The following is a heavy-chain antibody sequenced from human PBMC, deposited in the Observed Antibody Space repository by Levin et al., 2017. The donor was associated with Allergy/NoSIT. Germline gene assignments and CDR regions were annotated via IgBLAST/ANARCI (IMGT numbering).Heavy chain of an antibody. CDR3: ARGSRLSSIAARASGGGGY. J-gene: IGHJ4*02. D-gene: IGHD6-6*01. Sequence: SETLSLTCAVYGGSFSGYYWSWIRQPPGKGLEWIGEINHSGSTNYNPSLKSRVTISVDTSKNQFSLKLSSVTAADTAVYYCARGSRLSSIAARASGGGGYWGQGTLVTVSS. CDR2: INHSGST. CDR1: GGSFSGYY. V-gene: IGHV4-34*01.